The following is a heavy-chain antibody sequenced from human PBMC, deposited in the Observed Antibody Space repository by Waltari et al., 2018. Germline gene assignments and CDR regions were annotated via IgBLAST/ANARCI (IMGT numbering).Heavy chain of an antibody. J-gene: IGHJ3*02. CDR2: ISGSGGST. CDR1: GFTFSSYA. CDR3: ARDQDYGGSFDI. D-gene: IGHD4-17*01. V-gene: IGHV3-23*01. Sequence: EVQLLESGGGLVQPGGSLRLSCAASGFTFSSYAMSWVRQAPGKGLEWVSAISGSGGSTYYADSVKGRFTISRDNSKNTLYLQMNSLRAEDTAVYYCARDQDYGGSFDIWGQGTMVTVSS.